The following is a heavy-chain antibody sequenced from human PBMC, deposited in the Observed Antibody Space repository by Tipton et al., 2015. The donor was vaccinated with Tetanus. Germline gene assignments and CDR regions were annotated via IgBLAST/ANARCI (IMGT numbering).Heavy chain of an antibody. CDR1: GGSINSYY. Sequence: TLSLTCTVSGGSINSYYWSWVRQPPGKGLEWIAYIHYSGRTNYNPSLKSRFTISLATSENQFSLKLSSVTAADTAVYYCARDRGLTTGGGIGMDVWGQGTTVTVSS. CDR2: IHYSGRT. D-gene: IGHD4-17*01. CDR3: ARDRGLTTGGGIGMDV. J-gene: IGHJ6*02. V-gene: IGHV4-59*01.